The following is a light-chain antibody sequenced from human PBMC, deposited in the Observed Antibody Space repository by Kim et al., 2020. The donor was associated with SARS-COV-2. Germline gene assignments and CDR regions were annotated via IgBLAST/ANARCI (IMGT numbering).Light chain of an antibody. CDR2: GVS. Sequence: LSVSPGERATLCCRASHSVSNKLAWFQQKPGQAPRLLLFGVSTRATGVPARFSGSGSGTEFTLTINSLQSEDFGVYYCQQYDDWPHTFGQGTKLEI. CDR3: QQYDDWPHT. CDR1: HSVSNK. J-gene: IGKJ2*01. V-gene: IGKV3-15*01.